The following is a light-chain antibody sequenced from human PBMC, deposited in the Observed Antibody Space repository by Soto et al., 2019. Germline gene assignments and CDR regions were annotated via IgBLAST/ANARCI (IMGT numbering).Light chain of an antibody. V-gene: IGKV3-11*01. CDR3: QQLSLWPFT. CDR1: QSVGSY. CDR2: DAS. J-gene: IGKJ3*01. Sequence: EIVLTQSPATLSLSPGERATLSCRASQSVGSYLAWYQQKPGQAPRLLIYDASKRATGIPARFSGSGSGTDFTLTISSLEPEDFARYYCQQLSLWPFTFGPGTKVDIK.